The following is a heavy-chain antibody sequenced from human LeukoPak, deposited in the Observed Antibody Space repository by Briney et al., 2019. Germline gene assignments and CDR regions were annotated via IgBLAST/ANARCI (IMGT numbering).Heavy chain of an antibody. V-gene: IGHV4-34*01. CDR1: GGSFSGYY. J-gene: IGHJ3*02. CDR3: ARVTAMATGDAFDI. D-gene: IGHD5-18*01. CDR2: INHSGST. Sequence: SETLSLTCAVYGGSFSGYYWSWSRQPPGKGLEWIGEINHSGSTNYNPSLKSRVTISVDTSKNQFSLKLSSVTAADTAVYYCARVTAMATGDAFDIWGQGTMVTVSS.